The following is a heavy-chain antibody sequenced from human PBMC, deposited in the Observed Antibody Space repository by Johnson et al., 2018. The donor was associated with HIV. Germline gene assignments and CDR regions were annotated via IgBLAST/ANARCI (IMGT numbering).Heavy chain of an antibody. CDR1: GFSFDDYG. CDR3: ARELIVGATNAFDI. D-gene: IGHD1-26*01. V-gene: IGHV3-20*04. CDR2: INWNGGTT. Sequence: VQLVESGGGVLRPGGSLRLSCAAAGFSFDDYGMNWVRQAPGKGLEWVSGINWNGGTTGYSDSVKGRFTISRDNAKNYLYLQMNSLRAEDTALYYCARELIVGATNAFDIWGQGTMVTVSS. J-gene: IGHJ3*02.